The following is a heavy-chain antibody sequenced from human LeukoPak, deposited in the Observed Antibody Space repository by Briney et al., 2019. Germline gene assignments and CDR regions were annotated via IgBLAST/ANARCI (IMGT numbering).Heavy chain of an antibody. V-gene: IGHV4-39*01. CDR1: GGSISSSSYY. D-gene: IGHD2-15*01. CDR3: ASLPVGYAFDI. J-gene: IGHJ3*02. CDR2: IYYSGST. Sequence: SETLSLTCTVSGGSISSSSYYWGWFRQPPGKGLEWIGSIYYSGSTYYNPSLKSRVTISVDTSKNQFSLKLSSVTAADTAVYYCASLPVGYAFDIWGQGTMVTVSS.